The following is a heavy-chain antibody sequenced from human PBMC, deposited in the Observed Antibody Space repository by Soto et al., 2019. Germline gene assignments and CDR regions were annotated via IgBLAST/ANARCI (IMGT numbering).Heavy chain of an antibody. CDR1: GGSISSSSYY. D-gene: IGHD3-3*01. CDR3: PSHGSYHSWSGINWLDP. Sequence: SETLSLTCTVSGGSISSSSYYWGWIRQPPGKGLEWIGSIYYSGSTYYNPSLKSRVTISVDTSKNQFSLKLSSVTAADTAVYYCPSHGSYHSWSGINWLDPWGQGTLVTVSS. J-gene: IGHJ5*02. CDR2: IYYSGST. V-gene: IGHV4-39*01.